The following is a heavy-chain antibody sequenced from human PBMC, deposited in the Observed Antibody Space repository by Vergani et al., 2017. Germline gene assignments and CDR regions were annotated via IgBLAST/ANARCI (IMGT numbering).Heavy chain of an antibody. D-gene: IGHD6-13*01. CDR2: ISSSSSYI. CDR1: GFTFSSYS. Sequence: EVQLVESGGGLVKPGGSLRLSCAASGFTFSSYSMNWVRQAPGKGLEWVSSISSSSSYIYYADSVKGRFTISRDNAKNSLYLQMNSLRAEDTAVYYCARSPARGSSSWYSWFDPWGQGTLVTVSS. CDR3: ARSPARGSSSWYSWFDP. V-gene: IGHV3-21*01. J-gene: IGHJ5*02.